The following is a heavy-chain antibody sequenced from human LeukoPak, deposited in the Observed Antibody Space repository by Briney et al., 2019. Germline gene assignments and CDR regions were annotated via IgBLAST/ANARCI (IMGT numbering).Heavy chain of an antibody. Sequence: PSETLSLTCTVPGGSISSYYWSWIRQPPGKGLEWIGYIYYSGSTNYNPSLKSRVTISVDTSKNQFSLKLSSVTAADTAVYYCARCSSTSSYWFPYFDYWGQGTLVTVSS. J-gene: IGHJ4*02. CDR3: ARCSSTSSYWFPYFDY. V-gene: IGHV4-59*01. CDR2: IYYSGST. CDR1: GGSISSYY. D-gene: IGHD2-2*01.